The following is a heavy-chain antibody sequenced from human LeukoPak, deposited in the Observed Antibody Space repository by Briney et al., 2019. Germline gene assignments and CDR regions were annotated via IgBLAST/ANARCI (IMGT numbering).Heavy chain of an antibody. Sequence: GGSLRLSCAASGFTFSSYGMLWVRQAPGKGLEWVAFIRYDGSNEYYTDSVKGRFTISRDNSKNTLYLQMNSLRAEDTAVYNCAKVGAAATYYYYHMDVWGKGTMVTVSS. CDR1: GFTFSSYG. V-gene: IGHV3-30*02. CDR2: IRYDGSNE. J-gene: IGHJ6*03. CDR3: AKVGAAATYYYYHMDV. D-gene: IGHD6-13*01.